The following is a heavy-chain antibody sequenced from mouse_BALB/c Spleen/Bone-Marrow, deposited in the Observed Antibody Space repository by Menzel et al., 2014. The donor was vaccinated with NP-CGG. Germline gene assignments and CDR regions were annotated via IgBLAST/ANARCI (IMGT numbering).Heavy chain of an antibody. V-gene: IGHV1-9*01. CDR1: GYTFSSYW. Sequence: VKLQESGAELMKPGASVKISCKATGYTFSSYWIEWVKRRPGHGLEWIGEILPGSGSTNYNEKFKGKATFTADTSSNTAYMQLSSLTSEDSAVYYCARGIDYYAMDYWGQGTSVTVSS. J-gene: IGHJ4*01. CDR3: ARGIDYYAMDY. CDR2: ILPGSGST.